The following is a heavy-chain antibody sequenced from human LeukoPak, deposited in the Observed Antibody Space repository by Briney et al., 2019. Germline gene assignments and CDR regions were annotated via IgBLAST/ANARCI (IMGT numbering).Heavy chain of an antibody. J-gene: IGHJ6*02. CDR3: ARGDSSSWLPMDV. V-gene: IGHV3-23*01. CDR1: GFTFSNYA. Sequence: GGSLRLSCAASGFTFSNYAMNWVRQAPGKGLEWVSLISSSGDNAYYADSVRGRFTISRDNSKNTLYLQMNSLRAEDTAVYYCARGDSSSWLPMDVWGQGTTVTVSS. CDR2: ISSSGDNA. D-gene: IGHD6-13*01.